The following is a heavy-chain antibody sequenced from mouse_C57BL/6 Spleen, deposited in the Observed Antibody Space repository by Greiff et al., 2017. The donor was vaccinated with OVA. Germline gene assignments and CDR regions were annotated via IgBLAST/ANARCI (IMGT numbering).Heavy chain of an antibody. CDR3: ARGDYDETNAMDY. Sequence: EVQLQQSGPELVKPGASVKISCKASGYTFTDYYMNWVKQSHGKSLEWIGDINPNNGGTSYNQKFKGKATLTVDKSSSTAYMELRSLTSEDSAVYYCARGDYDETNAMDYWGQGTSVTVSS. J-gene: IGHJ4*01. CDR2: INPNNGGT. CDR1: GYTFTDYY. V-gene: IGHV1-26*01. D-gene: IGHD2-4*01.